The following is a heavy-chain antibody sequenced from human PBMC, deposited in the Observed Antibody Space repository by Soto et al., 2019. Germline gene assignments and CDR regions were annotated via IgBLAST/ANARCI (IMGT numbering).Heavy chain of an antibody. V-gene: IGHV2-26*01. CDR3: ASAYSTSWYWFDP. CDR2: IFSNDEK. D-gene: IGHD6-13*01. J-gene: IGHJ5*02. Sequence: QVTVKESGPVLVKPTETLTLTCTVSGFSLSNAGLGVSWIRQPPGKALEWLAHIFSNDEKSYSTSLKSRLTPSXDXXKSQVVLTITNMDPVDTATYYCASAYSTSWYWFDPWGQGTLVTVSS. CDR1: GFSLSNAGLG.